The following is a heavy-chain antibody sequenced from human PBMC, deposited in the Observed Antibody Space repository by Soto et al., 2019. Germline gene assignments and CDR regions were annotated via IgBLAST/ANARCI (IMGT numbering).Heavy chain of an antibody. CDR1: GYTFTSYG. D-gene: IGHD3-10*01. Sequence: QVQLVQSGAEVKKPGASVKVSCKASGYTFTSYGINWVRQAPGQGLEWMGWISTYNGNTNFAQNLQGRVSLTTDTSTSTAYMELRSLRFDDTPIYYCARGITKVRGVQYYYYGMDVWGQGTKVTVSS. J-gene: IGHJ6*02. V-gene: IGHV1-18*01. CDR2: ISTYNGNT. CDR3: ARGITKVRGVQYYYYGMDV.